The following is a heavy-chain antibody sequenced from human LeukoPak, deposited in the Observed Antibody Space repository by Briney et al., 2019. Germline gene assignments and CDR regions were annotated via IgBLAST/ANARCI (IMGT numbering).Heavy chain of an antibody. CDR1: GFTFSSYS. J-gene: IGHJ3*02. D-gene: IGHD6-19*01. Sequence: PGGSLRLSCAASGFTFSSYSMNWVRQAPGKGLEWVSSISSSCSYIYYADSVKGRFTISRDNAKNSLYLQMNSLRAEDTAVYYCARDVHSSGWYKIVDAFDIWGQGTMVTVSS. V-gene: IGHV3-21*01. CDR3: ARDVHSSGWYKIVDAFDI. CDR2: ISSSCSYI.